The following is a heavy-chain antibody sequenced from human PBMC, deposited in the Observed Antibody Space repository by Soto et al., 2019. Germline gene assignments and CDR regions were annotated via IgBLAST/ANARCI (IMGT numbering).Heavy chain of an antibody. J-gene: IGHJ5*02. Sequence: SETLSLTCTVSGGSISSYYWSWIRQPPGKGLEWIGYIYYSGSTNYNPSLKSRVTISVDTSKNQFSLKLSSVTAADTAVYYCARDNDWFDPWGQGTLVTVSS. V-gene: IGHV4-59*12. CDR1: GGSISSYY. CDR2: IYYSGST. CDR3: ARDNDWFDP.